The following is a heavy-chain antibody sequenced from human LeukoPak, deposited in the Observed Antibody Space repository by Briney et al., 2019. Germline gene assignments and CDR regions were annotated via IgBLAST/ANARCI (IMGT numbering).Heavy chain of an antibody. CDR3: ATAVEGSNWGSYWYFDL. Sequence: PSETLSLTCTVSGGSISSYYWSWIRQPPGKGLEWIGYIYYSGSTNYNPSLKSRVTISVDTSKNQFSLKLSSVTAADTAVYYCATAVEGSNWGSYWYFDLWGRGTLVTVSS. V-gene: IGHV4-59*01. CDR2: IYYSGST. J-gene: IGHJ2*01. CDR1: GGSISSYY. D-gene: IGHD7-27*01.